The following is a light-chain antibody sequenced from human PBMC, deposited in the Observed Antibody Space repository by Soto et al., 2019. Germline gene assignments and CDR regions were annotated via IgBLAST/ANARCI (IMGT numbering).Light chain of an antibody. CDR1: QSISSW. J-gene: IGKJ1*01. V-gene: IGKV1-5*03. Sequence: DIQMTQSPSTLSASVGDRVTITCRASQSISSWLAWYQQKPGKAPKLLIYKASSLESGGPSRFCGSESGTEFTLTISSLQPDDFSTYYCQQYNSYPLTFGQGTKVEIK. CDR3: QQYNSYPLT. CDR2: KAS.